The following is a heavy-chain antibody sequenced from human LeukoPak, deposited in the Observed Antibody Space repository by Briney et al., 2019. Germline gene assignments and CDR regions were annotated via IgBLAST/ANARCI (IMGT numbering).Heavy chain of an antibody. V-gene: IGHV3-23*05. Sequence: GGSLRLSCVASRFTFGHHAMHWVGQAPGKGPEWVSSIFDSGAPSYYSDSVKGRFTISRDNSRDTFYLQMEDLRPEDSATYYCTKAVGGGRDAYDVWGQGTRVIVSS. CDR3: TKAVGGGRDAYDV. CDR1: RFTFGHHA. J-gene: IGHJ3*01. D-gene: IGHD3-16*01. CDR2: IFDSGAPS.